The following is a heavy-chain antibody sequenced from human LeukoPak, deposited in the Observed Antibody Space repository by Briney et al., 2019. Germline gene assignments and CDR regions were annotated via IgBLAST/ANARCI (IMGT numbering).Heavy chain of an antibody. D-gene: IGHD3-10*01. CDR3: ARDPFRGVQMLVAAFDI. CDR2: ISSSSSYI. J-gene: IGHJ3*02. Sequence: GGSLRLSCAASGFTFSSYSMNWVRQAPGKGLEWVSSISSSSSYIYYADSVKGRFTISRDNAKNSLYLQMNSLRAEDTAVYYCARDPFRGVQMLVAAFDIWGQGTMVTVSS. CDR1: GFTFSSYS. V-gene: IGHV3-21*01.